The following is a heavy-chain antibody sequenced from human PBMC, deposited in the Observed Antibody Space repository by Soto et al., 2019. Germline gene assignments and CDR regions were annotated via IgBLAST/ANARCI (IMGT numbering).Heavy chain of an antibody. Sequence: QVQLQESGPGLVKPSQTLSLTCTVSGGSISSGGYYWSWIRQHPGKGLEWIGYIYYSGSTYYNPSLKSRVTISVDTSKNHLSMKLSSVPAADTAVYYCARGSVVAATLFDYWGQGTLVTVSS. CDR2: IYYSGST. CDR3: ARGSVVAATLFDY. J-gene: IGHJ4*02. V-gene: IGHV4-31*03. CDR1: GGSISSGGYY. D-gene: IGHD2-15*01.